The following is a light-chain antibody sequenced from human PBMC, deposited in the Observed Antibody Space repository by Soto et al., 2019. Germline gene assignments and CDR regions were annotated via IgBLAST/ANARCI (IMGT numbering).Light chain of an antibody. CDR3: QQLNSYLLT. V-gene: IGKV1-9*01. Sequence: DIQLTQSPSFLSASVGDRVIITCRASQVISSYLAWYQQKPGKAPKLLIYAASTLQSGVPSRFSGSGSGTEFTLTISSLQPEDFATYYCQQLNSYLLTFGGGTKVEIK. CDR2: AAS. CDR1: QVISSY. J-gene: IGKJ4*01.